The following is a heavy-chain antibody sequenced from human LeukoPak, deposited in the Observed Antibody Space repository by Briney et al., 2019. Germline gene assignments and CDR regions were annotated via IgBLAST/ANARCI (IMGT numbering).Heavy chain of an antibody. Sequence: GGSLRLSCAASGFTFSSYWMHWVRQAPGKGLVWVSRINSDGSSTSYADSVEGRFTVSRDNSKNTLSLQMNSLRAEDTAVYYCAGDYTTCRAPGYWGQGTLVPLSS. CDR2: INSDGSST. CDR1: GFTFSSYW. D-gene: IGHD3-16*01. CDR3: AGDYTTCRAPGY. J-gene: IGHJ4*02. V-gene: IGHV3-74*01.